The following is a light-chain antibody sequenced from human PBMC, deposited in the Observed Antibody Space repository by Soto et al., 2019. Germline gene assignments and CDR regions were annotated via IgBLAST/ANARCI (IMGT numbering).Light chain of an antibody. CDR1: QSVSYN. CDR2: GAS. Sequence: EMVMTQSPATVSVSPGERATLSCRASQSVSYNLAWYQQKPGQAPRLLIYGASTRATGIPARFSGSGSGTDFTLTISSLQSEDFAVYCCQQYNNWPLTFGGGTNLEI. V-gene: IGKV3-15*01. J-gene: IGKJ4*01. CDR3: QQYNNWPLT.